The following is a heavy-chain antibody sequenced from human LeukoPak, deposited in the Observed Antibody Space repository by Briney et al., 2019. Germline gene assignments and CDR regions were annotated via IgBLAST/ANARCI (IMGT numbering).Heavy chain of an antibody. CDR1: GFTFSSYS. J-gene: IGHJ6*03. CDR3: ARRRGYRPHHDYYMDV. CDR2: ISSSSSYI. V-gene: IGHV3-21*01. Sequence: GGSLRLFCAASGFTFSSYSMNWVRQAPGKGLEWVSSISSSSSYICYADSVKGRFTISRDNAKNSLYLQMNSLRAEDTAVYYCARRRGYRPHHDYYMDVWGKGTTVTVSS. D-gene: IGHD6-13*01.